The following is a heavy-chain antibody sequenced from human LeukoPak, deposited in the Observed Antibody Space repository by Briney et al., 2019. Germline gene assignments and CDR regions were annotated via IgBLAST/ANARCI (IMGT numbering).Heavy chain of an antibody. J-gene: IGHJ4*02. V-gene: IGHV4-59*01. Sequence: SETLSLTCTVSGGSISSYYWSWIRQPPRKGLEWIGYIYYSGSTNYNPSLKSRVTISVDTSKNQFSLKLSSVTAADTAVYYCARVRRDGYPSWGQGTLVTVSS. CDR1: GGSISSYY. CDR2: IYYSGST. D-gene: IGHD5-24*01. CDR3: ARVRRDGYPS.